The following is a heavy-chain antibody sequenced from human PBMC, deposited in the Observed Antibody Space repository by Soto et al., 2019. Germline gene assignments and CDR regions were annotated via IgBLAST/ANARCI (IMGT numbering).Heavy chain of an antibody. CDR1: GDSISSGGYS. CDR2: IYHSGST. J-gene: IGHJ4*02. D-gene: IGHD3-16*01. V-gene: IGHV4-30-2*01. Sequence: QLQLQESGSGLVMPSQTVSLTCAVSGDSISSGGYSWSWIRQPPGKGLEWIGYIYHSGSTYYNPSLKSRVTISVDRSTNQFSLKLSSVTAADTAVYYCARAEGGIFDYWGQGTLVTVSS. CDR3: ARAEGGIFDY.